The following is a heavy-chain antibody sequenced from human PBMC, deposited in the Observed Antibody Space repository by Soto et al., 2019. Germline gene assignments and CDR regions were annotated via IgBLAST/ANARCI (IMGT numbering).Heavy chain of an antibody. D-gene: IGHD6-19*01. CDR3: ARGPRIAVAGSFDY. CDR1: GGSFSGYY. J-gene: IGHJ4*02. CDR2: INHSGST. V-gene: IGHV4-34*01. Sequence: SETLSLTCAVYGGSFSGYYWSWIRQPPGKGLEWIGEINHSGSTNYNPSLKSRVTISVDTSKNQFSLKLSSVTAADTAVYYCARGPRIAVAGSFDYWGQGTLVTVS.